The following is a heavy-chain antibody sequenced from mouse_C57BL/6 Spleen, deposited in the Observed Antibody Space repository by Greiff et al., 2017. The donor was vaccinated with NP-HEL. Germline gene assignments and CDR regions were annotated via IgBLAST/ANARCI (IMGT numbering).Heavy chain of an antibody. J-gene: IGHJ3*01. Sequence: LQESGPELVKPGASVKISCKASGYAFSSSWMNWVKQRPGKGLEWIGRIYPGDGDTNYNGKFKGKATLTADKSSSTAYMQLSSLTSEDSAVYFCASPLAYWGQGTLVTVSA. CDR1: GYAFSSSW. V-gene: IGHV1-82*01. CDR3: ASPLAY. CDR2: IYPGDGDT.